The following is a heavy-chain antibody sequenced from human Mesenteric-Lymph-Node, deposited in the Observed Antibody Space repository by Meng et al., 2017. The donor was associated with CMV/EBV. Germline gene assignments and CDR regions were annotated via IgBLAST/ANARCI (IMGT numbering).Heavy chain of an antibody. CDR3: ARFIVVVPAAITGEMRFDP. D-gene: IGHD2-2*01. CDR1: GESFSDYY. CDR2: INRGGST. V-gene: IGHV4-34*01. J-gene: IGHJ5*02. Sequence: SETLSLTCAVYGESFSDYYWHWIRQPPGKGLEWIGQINRGGSTTYNPSLKTRLTISVDTSKNQFSLNLTSVTAADTAVYYCARFIVVVPAAITGEMRFDPWGQGTLVTVSS.